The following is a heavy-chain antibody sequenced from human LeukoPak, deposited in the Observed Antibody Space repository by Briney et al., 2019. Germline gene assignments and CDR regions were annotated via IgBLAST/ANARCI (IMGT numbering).Heavy chain of an antibody. J-gene: IGHJ4*02. CDR2: IYYSGST. Sequence: SETLSLTCTVSGGSLSSYYWSWIRQPPGKGLEWIGYIYYSGSTNYNPSLTSRVTISVDTSKNQFSLTLSSVTAADTAVYYCARSFRSSRITIVPENYYFDYWGQGTLVTVSS. CDR1: GGSLSSYY. D-gene: IGHD3-10*01. V-gene: IGHV4-59*01. CDR3: ARSFRSSRITIVPENYYFDY.